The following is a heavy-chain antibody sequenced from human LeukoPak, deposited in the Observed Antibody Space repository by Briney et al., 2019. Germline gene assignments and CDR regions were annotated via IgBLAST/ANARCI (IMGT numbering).Heavy chain of an antibody. J-gene: IGHJ5*02. Sequence: ASVKVSCKASGYTFTSYGISWVRQAPGQGLEWMGWISAYNGNTNYAQKLQGRVTMTTDTSTSTAYMELRSLRSDDTAVYYCARVPRGVGSNWFDPWGQGTPVTVSS. D-gene: IGHD3-10*01. CDR3: ARVPRGVGSNWFDP. CDR1: GYTFTSYG. CDR2: ISAYNGNT. V-gene: IGHV1-18*01.